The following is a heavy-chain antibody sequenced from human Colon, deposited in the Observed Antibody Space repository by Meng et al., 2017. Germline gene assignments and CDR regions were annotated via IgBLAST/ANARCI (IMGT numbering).Heavy chain of an antibody. Sequence: GESLKISCAASWFTFSDSAMHWVRQASGKGLEWVGRIRNKANNYATASVVSVKGRISILSVDSRNTAYLQINGLKTEDTAVYYCAFGTTSFYFALDVWGQGTTVT. V-gene: IGHV3-73*01. CDR1: WFTFSDSA. D-gene: IGHD1-1*01. J-gene: IGHJ6*01. CDR3: AFGTTSFYFALDV. CDR2: IRNKANNYAT.